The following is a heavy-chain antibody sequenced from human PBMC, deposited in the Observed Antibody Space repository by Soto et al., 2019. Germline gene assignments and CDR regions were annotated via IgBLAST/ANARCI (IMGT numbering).Heavy chain of an antibody. CDR2: IDPSDSYT. Sequence: PRGSLKISCKGSGYSFTSYWISWVRQMPGKGLEWMGRIDPSDSYTNYSPSFQGHVTISADKSISTAYLQWSSLKASDTAMYYCARREGSSWYMDVWGQGTTVTVSS. V-gene: IGHV5-10-1*01. D-gene: IGHD6-13*01. CDR3: ARREGSSWYMDV. J-gene: IGHJ6*03. CDR1: GYSFTSYW.